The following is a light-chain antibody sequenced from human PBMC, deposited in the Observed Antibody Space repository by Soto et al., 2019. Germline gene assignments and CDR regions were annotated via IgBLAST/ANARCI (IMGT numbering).Light chain of an antibody. J-gene: IGKJ4*01. CDR3: LQSYSSPRT. V-gene: IGKV1-39*01. CDR1: QSINNY. Sequence: DIQITQSQSSLSASVGDRVTITCRASQSINNYLNWYQQKPGKAPNFLIYTASTLQRGVPSRFSGSGSGTDFTLTISSLQPEDFATYYCLQSYSSPRTFGGGTKVDIK. CDR2: TAS.